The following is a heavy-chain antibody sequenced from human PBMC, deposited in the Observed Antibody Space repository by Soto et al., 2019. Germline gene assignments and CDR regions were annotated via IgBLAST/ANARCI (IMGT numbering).Heavy chain of an antibody. V-gene: IGHV1-2*02. J-gene: IGHJ6*02. Sequence: GASVKVSCKASGYTFTGYYMHWVRQAPGQGLEWMGWINPNSGGTNYAQKFQGRVTMTRDTSISTAYMELSRLRSDDTAVYYCARXGGDILTGGYYYYGMDVWGRGTTVTVSS. D-gene: IGHD3-9*01. CDR3: ARXGGDILTGGYYYYGMDV. CDR2: INPNSGGT. CDR1: GYTFTGYY.